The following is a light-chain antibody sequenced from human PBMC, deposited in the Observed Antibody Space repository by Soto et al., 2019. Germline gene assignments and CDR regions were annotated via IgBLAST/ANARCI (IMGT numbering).Light chain of an antibody. CDR1: QSISRF. CDR2: AAS. CDR3: QQTYITPPWT. V-gene: IGKV1-39*01. J-gene: IGKJ1*01. Sequence: DIQMTQSPSSLSASVGDRVTITCRASQSISRFLNWYQQKSGKPPQLLIYAASSLQSGVPSRFSGSGSGTDFTLTISSLQPEDFATYYCQQTYITPPWTFGQWSKVEIK.